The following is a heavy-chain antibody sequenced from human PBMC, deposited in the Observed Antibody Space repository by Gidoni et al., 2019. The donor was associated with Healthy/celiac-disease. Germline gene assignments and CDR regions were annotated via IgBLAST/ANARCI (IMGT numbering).Heavy chain of an antibody. CDR2: ISGSGGST. CDR1: GFTFSSYA. V-gene: IGHV3-23*01. CDR3: AKCSVLRFLEWPQLEMYYYYGMDV. J-gene: IGHJ6*02. Sequence: EVQLLESGGGLVQPGGSLRLSCAASGFTFSSYAMSWVRQAPGTGLEWVSAISGSGGSTYYADSVKGRFTISRDNSKNTLYLQMNSLRAEDTAVYYCAKCSVLRFLEWPQLEMYYYYGMDVWGQGTTVTVSS. D-gene: IGHD3-3*01.